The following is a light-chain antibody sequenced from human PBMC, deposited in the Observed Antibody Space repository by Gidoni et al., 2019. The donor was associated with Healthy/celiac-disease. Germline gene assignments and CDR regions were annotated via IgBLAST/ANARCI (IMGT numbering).Light chain of an antibody. Sequence: IPMTQSPSSLSASVGDRVTITCRASQGISNYLAWYQQQPGKVPKLLIYAASTLQSGVPPRFSGSGSGTDFTLTISSLRPEDVATYYCQKYNRAPRTFGQXTKVEIK. J-gene: IGKJ1*01. CDR3: QKYNRAPRT. CDR2: AAS. CDR1: QGISNY. V-gene: IGKV1-27*01.